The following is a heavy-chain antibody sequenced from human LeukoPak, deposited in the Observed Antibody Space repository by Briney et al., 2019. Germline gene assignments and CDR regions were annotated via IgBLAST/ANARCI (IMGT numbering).Heavy chain of an antibody. D-gene: IGHD5-24*01. CDR1: GFTFSSYS. CDR2: IGIDSGNT. CDR3: ARDYKYAFDN. V-gene: IGHV3-48*01. Sequence: GGSLSLSCAASGFTFSSYSMNWVRQAPGKGLEWISYIGIDSGNTNYADSVKGRFTISGDKAKNSLYLQMNSLRVEDTAVYYCARDYKYAFDNWGQGTLVTVSS. J-gene: IGHJ4*02.